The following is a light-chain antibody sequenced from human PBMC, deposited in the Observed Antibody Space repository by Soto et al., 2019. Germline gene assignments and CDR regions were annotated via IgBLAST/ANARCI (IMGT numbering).Light chain of an antibody. CDR1: TSNIGAPYD. V-gene: IGLV1-40*01. CDR2: EVT. J-gene: IGLJ1*01. CDR3: VSYETRTTLYV. Sequence: QSVLTQPPSVSGAPGQRVSISCTGSTSNIGAPYDVHWYQHLPGKAPKLMIYEVTSRPSGVSNRFSGSKSGNTASLTISGIQAEDDADYSCVSYETRTTLYVLGSGTKVTVL.